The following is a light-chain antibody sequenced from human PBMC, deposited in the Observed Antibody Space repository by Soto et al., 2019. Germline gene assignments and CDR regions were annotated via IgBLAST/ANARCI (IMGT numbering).Light chain of an antibody. V-gene: IGKV3-20*01. Sequence: EIVLTQSPGTLSLSPGERATLSCRASQSVRSSYLAWYQQKPGQAPRLLNYGASSRATGIPDRFSGSGSGTDFTLTISRLEPEDFAVYYCQQYGSYTFGQGTKVEIK. J-gene: IGKJ1*01. CDR2: GAS. CDR1: QSVRSSY. CDR3: QQYGSYT.